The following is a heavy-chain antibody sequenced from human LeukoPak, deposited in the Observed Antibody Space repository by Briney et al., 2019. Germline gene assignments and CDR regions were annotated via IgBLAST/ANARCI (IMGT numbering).Heavy chain of an antibody. CDR3: ANPWVN. CDR1: GFTFSSYA. D-gene: IGHD2-21*01. CDR2: ISYDGSNK. V-gene: IGHV3-30*04. Sequence: PGRSLRLSCAASGFTFSSYAMHWVRQAPGKGLEWVAVISYDGSNKYYADSVKGRFTISRDNSKNTLYLQMNSLRAEDAAVYYCANPWVNWGQGTLVTVSS. J-gene: IGHJ4*02.